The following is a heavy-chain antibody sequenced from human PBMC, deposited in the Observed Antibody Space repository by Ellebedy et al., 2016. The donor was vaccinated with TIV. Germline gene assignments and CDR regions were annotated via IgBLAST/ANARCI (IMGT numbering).Heavy chain of an antibody. CDR3: ARQRHGYSTGWFSDY. Sequence: SETLSLTXTVSGGSISSSSYYWGWIRQPPGKGLEWIGSIYYSGSTYYNPSLKSRVTISVDTSKDQFSLKLSSVTAADTAVYYCARQRHGYSTGWFSDYWGQGTLVTVSS. V-gene: IGHV4-39*01. CDR2: IYYSGST. J-gene: IGHJ4*02. D-gene: IGHD6-13*01. CDR1: GGSISSSSYY.